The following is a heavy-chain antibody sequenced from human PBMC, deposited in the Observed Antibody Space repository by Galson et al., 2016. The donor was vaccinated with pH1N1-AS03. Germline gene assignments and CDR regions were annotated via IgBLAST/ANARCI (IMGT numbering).Heavy chain of an antibody. CDR3: SRGVYHHDTTYPKIRCDC. Sequence: SVKVSCKASGYTFTSFGISWVRQAPGQGLEWMGWISTYNGNTNYAQKLQGRVTMTTDTSTSTTYMELRGLRSDDTAFYYCSRGVYHHDTTYPKIRCDCWGQGHLVTVSS. CDR1: GYTFTSFG. CDR2: ISTYNGNT. V-gene: IGHV1-18*01. D-gene: IGHD2/OR15-2a*01. J-gene: IGHJ4*02.